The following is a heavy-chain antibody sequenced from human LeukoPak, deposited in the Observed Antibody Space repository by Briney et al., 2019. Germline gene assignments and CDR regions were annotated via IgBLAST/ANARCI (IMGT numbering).Heavy chain of an antibody. CDR2: INSDGSST. D-gene: IGHD2-15*01. V-gene: IGHV3-74*01. J-gene: IGHJ6*03. CDR3: ARVGYCSGGSCYSHYYYYYYMDV. Sequence: GGSLRLSCAASGFTFSSYWMHWVRQAPGKGLVWVSRINSDGSSTSYADSVKGRFTISRDNAKNTLYLQMNSLRAEDTAVYYCARVGYCSGGSCYSHYYYYYYMDVWGKGTTVTVSS. CDR1: GFTFSSYW.